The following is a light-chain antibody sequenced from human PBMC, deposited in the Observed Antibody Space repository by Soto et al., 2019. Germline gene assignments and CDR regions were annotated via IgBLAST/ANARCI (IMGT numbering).Light chain of an antibody. CDR1: QTISMY. J-gene: IGKJ4*01. Sequence: DIQMTQSPSSLSASVGDRVTITCRASQTISMYLSWYQQTPGKAPNLLIYDASTLQSGVPSRFSGSGSGTEFTLTISSLQPEDFATYYCHQTHTTPLTFGGGTKVEI. CDR3: HQTHTTPLT. V-gene: IGKV1-39*01. CDR2: DAS.